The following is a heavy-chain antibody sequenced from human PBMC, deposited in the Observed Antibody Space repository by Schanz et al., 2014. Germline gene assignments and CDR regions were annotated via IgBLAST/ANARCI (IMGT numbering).Heavy chain of an antibody. Sequence: QVQLVESGGGLVKPGGSLRLSCSASGFSFSSYSMNWFRQPAGKGLEWVAVIWNNGVTKYYADSVRGRFTISRDRFQNTLYLRMSSLRAEDTAVYYCARPRFDYGEVDYWGQGTLVTVSS. CDR2: IWNNGVTK. D-gene: IGHD4-17*01. J-gene: IGHJ4*02. V-gene: IGHV3-33*08. CDR3: ARPRFDYGEVDY. CDR1: GFSFSSYS.